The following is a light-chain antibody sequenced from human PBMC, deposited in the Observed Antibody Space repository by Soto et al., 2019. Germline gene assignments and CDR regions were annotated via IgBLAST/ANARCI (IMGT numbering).Light chain of an antibody. V-gene: IGLV1-51*01. CDR1: SFNIGNNY. Sequence: QSVLTQPPSVSAAPGQKVTISCSGSSFNIGNNYVSWFQQLPGTAPKLLIYDSNKRPSGIPDRCSGSKSGTSATLDITGLQTGDEADYYCATWDSSLTGEVFGGGTKLTVL. CDR3: ATWDSSLTGEV. CDR2: DSN. J-gene: IGLJ2*01.